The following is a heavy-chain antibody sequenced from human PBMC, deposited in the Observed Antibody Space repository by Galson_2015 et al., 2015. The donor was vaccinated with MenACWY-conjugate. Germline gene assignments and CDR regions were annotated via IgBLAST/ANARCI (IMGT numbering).Heavy chain of an antibody. J-gene: IGHJ4*02. D-gene: IGHD6-13*01. CDR1: GYTFSSYA. CDR3: ARAPGYSSSWYLGVFDY. Sequence: SVKVSCKASGYTFSSYAMHWVRQAPGQRLEWMGWINAGNGNTKYSQKFQGRVTITRDTSASTAYMELSSLRSEDTAVYYCARAPGYSSSWYLGVFDYWGQGTLVTVSS. V-gene: IGHV1-3*01. CDR2: INAGNGNT.